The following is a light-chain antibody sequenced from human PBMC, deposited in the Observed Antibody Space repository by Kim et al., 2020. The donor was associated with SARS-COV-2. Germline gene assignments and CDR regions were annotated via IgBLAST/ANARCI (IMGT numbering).Light chain of an antibody. CDR3: QACDGSPPYV. J-gene: IGLJ1*01. Sequence: YPGQMACIGCCGDSVGDNCACWYQRKPGPSPVLVSYDDSKRPSGVPARFSGSNSGNPATLTISGTQAMDEADYYCQACDGSPPYVFGTGTKVTVL. V-gene: IGLV3-1*01. CDR1: SVGDNC. CDR2: DDS.